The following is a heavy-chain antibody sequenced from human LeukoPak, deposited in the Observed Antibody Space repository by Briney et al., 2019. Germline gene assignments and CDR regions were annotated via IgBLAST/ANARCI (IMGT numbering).Heavy chain of an antibody. CDR1: GGSISSGGFS. V-gene: IGHV4-30-2*01. CDR2: IYHSGNT. D-gene: IGHD3-10*01. J-gene: IGHJ4*02. CDR3: AGATVTYYFDY. Sequence: PSQTLSLTCAIPGGSISSGGFSWSWIRQPPGKGLEWIGYIYHSGNTYYNPSLKSRVTISIDRSTHQFSLNLSSVTAADTAVYYCAGATVTYYFDYWGQGTLVTVSS.